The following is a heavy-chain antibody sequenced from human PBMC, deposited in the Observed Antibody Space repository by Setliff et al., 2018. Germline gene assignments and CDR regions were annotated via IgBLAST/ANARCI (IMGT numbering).Heavy chain of an antibody. V-gene: IGHV4-61*01. D-gene: IGHD3-3*01. CDR1: GGSISSSSYY. J-gene: IGHJ3*02. Sequence: SETLSLTCTVSGGSISSSSYYWGWIRRPPGKGLEWIGYIYYSGSTNYNPSLKSRVTISVDTSKNQFSLKLSSVTAADTAVYYCARDLDLNYDFWSGYYYGNAFDIWGQGTMVTVSS. CDR3: ARDLDLNYDFWSGYYYGNAFDI. CDR2: IYYSGST.